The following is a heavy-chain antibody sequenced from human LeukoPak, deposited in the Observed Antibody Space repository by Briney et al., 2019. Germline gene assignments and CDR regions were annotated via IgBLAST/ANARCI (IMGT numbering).Heavy chain of an antibody. D-gene: IGHD3-22*01. V-gene: IGHV4-34*01. Sequence: SETLSLTCAVYNGSFSIYYWSWIRQPPGKGLEWIGEINHSGSTTYNPSLKSRVTISVDTSKNQFSLQLRSVTAADTAVYYCARDRYYEPLDYWGQGTLVTVST. CDR2: INHSGST. J-gene: IGHJ4*02. CDR1: NGSFSIYY. CDR3: ARDRYYEPLDY.